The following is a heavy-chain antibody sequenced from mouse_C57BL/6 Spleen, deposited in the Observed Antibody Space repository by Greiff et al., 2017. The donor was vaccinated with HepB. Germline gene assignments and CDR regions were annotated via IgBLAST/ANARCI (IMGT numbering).Heavy chain of an antibody. CDR1: GYTFTSYG. V-gene: IGHV1-81*01. CDR3: ARGGGITTVVATGAMDY. Sequence: VQLQQSGAELARPGASVKLSCKASGYTFTSYGISWVKQRTGQGLEWIGEIYPRSGNTYYNEKFKGKATLTADKSSSTAYMELRSLTSEDSAVYFCARGGGITTVVATGAMDYWGQGTSVTVSS. CDR2: IYPRSGNT. J-gene: IGHJ4*01. D-gene: IGHD1-1*01.